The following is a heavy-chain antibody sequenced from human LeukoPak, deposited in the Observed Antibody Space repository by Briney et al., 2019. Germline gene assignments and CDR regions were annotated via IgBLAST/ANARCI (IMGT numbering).Heavy chain of an antibody. J-gene: IGHJ4*02. V-gene: IGHV1-8*01. CDR3: ARVVVAATRYFDY. CDR1: GYTFTSYD. D-gene: IGHD2-15*01. Sequence: ASVKVSCKASGYTFTSYDINWVRQATGQGLEWMGWMNPNSGNTGYAQKFQGRVTMTRNTSISTAYMELRSLRSDDTAVYYCARVVVAATRYFDYWGQGTLVTVSS. CDR2: MNPNSGNT.